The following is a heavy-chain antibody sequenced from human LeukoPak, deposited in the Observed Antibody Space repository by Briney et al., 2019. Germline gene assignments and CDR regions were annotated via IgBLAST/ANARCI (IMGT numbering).Heavy chain of an antibody. J-gene: IGHJ4*02. Sequence: PGGSLRLSCAASGFTFSSYEMNWVRQAPGKGLEWVSYISSSGSTIYYADSVKGRFTISRDNAKNSLYLQMNSLRAEDTAVYYCARDGYDIWSEYPTTLDYWGQGTLVTVSS. D-gene: IGHD3-3*01. CDR1: GFTFSSYE. CDR2: ISSSGSTI. CDR3: ARDGYDIWSEYPTTLDY. V-gene: IGHV3-48*03.